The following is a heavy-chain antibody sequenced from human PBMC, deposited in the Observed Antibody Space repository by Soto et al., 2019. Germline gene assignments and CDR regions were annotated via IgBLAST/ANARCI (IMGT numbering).Heavy chain of an antibody. V-gene: IGHV4-61*01. CDR1: GGSISSSSYY. Sequence: SETLSLTCTVSGGSISSSSYYWGWIRQPPGKGLEWIGYIYSSGSTNYNPSLKSRVTISVDTSKNQFSLKLNSVTAADTAVYYCARDLPPSYDSSGYSVFDIWGQGTMVTVSS. CDR3: ARDLPPSYDSSGYSVFDI. D-gene: IGHD3-22*01. J-gene: IGHJ3*02. CDR2: IYSSGST.